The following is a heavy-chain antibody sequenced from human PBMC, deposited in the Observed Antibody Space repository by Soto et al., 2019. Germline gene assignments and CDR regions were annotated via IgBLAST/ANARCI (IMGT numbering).Heavy chain of an antibody. CDR2: TSADNGYT. D-gene: IGHD2-15*01. J-gene: IGHJ3*02. Sequence: ASVKVSCKASGYTLSTYGISWVRQAPGQGLEWMGWTSADNGYTSYAQKLQGRVTMTRDTSTSTVYMELSSLRSEDTAVYYCATLHLDDAFDIWGQGTMVTVSS. V-gene: IGHV1-18*01. CDR3: ATLHLDDAFDI. CDR1: GYTLSTYG.